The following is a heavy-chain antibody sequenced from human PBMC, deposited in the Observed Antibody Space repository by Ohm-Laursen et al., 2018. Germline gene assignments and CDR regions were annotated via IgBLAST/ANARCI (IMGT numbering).Heavy chain of an antibody. Sequence: SLRLSCAAAGFTFGDYAMSWVRQAPGKGLEWVGFIRSKAYGGTTEYAASVKGRFTISRDDSKSIAYLQMNSLKTEDTAVYYCTHDDDYGDYVTAFDIWGQGTMVTVSS. D-gene: IGHD4-17*01. V-gene: IGHV3-49*04. CDR3: THDDDYGDYVTAFDI. CDR1: GFTFGDYA. CDR2: IRSKAYGGTT. J-gene: IGHJ3*02.